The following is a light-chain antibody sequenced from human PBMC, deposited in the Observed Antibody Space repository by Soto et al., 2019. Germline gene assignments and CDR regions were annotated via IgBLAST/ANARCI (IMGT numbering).Light chain of an antibody. V-gene: IGKV1-27*01. Sequence: DIQMTQSPPSLSASVGDRVTITCRASQGIRNYVAWYQQIPGKARKLLIYAASTLQSGVPSRFSGSGSGTDFTLTINGLQPEDVATYSCQKYSSVPVFGPGTKVEIK. CDR2: AAS. J-gene: IGKJ3*01. CDR3: QKYSSVPV. CDR1: QGIRNY.